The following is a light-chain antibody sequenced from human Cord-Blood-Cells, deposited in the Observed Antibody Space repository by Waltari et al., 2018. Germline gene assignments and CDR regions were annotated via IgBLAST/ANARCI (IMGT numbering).Light chain of an antibody. CDR2: AAS. Sequence: DIQMTQSPSSLSASVGHSVPLTCRASQSISSYLNWYQQKPGKAPKLLIYAASSLQSGVPSRFSGSGSGTDFTLTISSLQPEDFATYYCQQSYRTPITFGQGTRLEIK. V-gene: IGKV1-39*01. J-gene: IGKJ5*01. CDR3: QQSYRTPIT. CDR1: QSISSY.